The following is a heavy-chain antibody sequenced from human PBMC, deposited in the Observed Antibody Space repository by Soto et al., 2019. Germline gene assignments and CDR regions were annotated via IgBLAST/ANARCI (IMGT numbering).Heavy chain of an antibody. D-gene: IGHD1-26*01. CDR2: IHTSGNT. CDR3: ARGGGSSYYFDY. J-gene: IGHJ4*02. CDR1: GGSISSYY. V-gene: IGHV4-4*07. Sequence: SETLSLTCSVSGGSISSYYWSWIRQPAGKGLEWIGRIHTSGNTNYNPSLKSRVTMSVDTSKNQFSLKLSSVTAADTAVYYCARGGGSSYYFDYWGQVTLVPVSS.